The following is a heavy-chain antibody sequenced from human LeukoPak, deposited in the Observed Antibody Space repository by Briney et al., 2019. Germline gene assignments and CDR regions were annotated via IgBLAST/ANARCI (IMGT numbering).Heavy chain of an antibody. CDR2: ISSSSSYI. CDR3: ARDPVIAAAGTRSDY. D-gene: IGHD6-13*01. J-gene: IGHJ4*02. CDR1: GFTFSSYS. V-gene: IGHV3-21*01. Sequence: GGSLRLSCAASGFTFSSYSMNWVRQAPGKGLEWVSSISSSSSYIYYADSVKGRFTISRDNAKNSLYLQMNSLRAEDTAVYYCARDPVIAAAGTRSDYWGQGTLVTVSS.